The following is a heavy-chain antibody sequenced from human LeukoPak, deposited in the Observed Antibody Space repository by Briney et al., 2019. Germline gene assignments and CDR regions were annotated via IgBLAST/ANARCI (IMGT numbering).Heavy chain of an antibody. J-gene: IGHJ6*02. CDR1: GFTFDDYA. CDR2: ISWNSGSI. D-gene: IGHD6-13*01. CDR3: ARGQRAAAAKNYYYGMDV. Sequence: GGSLRLSCAASGFTFDDYAMHWVRQAPGKGLEWVSGISWNSGSIGYADSVKGRFTISRDNAKNSLYLQMNSLRAEDTAVYYCARGQRAAAAKNYYYGMDVWGQGTTVTVSS. V-gene: IGHV3-9*01.